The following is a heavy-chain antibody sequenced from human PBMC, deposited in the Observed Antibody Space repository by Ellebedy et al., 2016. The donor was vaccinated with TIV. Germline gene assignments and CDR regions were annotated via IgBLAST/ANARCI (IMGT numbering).Heavy chain of an antibody. CDR2: IYYSGSA. V-gene: IGHV4-39*07. Sequence: MPSETLSLTCTVSGDSISSYYWSWIRQPPGKGLEWIGRIYYSGSAYYNPSLKIRVTVSVDTSKNQFSLNLSSVTAADTAVYYCARDPALPRGRFDTWGQGTLVTVSS. J-gene: IGHJ5*02. CDR3: ARDPALPRGRFDT. CDR1: GDSISSYY.